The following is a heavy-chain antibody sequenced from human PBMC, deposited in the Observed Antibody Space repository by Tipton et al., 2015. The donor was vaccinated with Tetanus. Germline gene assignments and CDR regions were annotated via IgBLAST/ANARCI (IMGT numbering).Heavy chain of an antibody. J-gene: IGHJ6*02. Sequence: GASITTYHWSWLRQTPGRGLEWIGHIYYTGATSYNSSLQSRVTLSIDTYKNQFSLKMTSVIAADTAVYFCEGDDYYETSLRDYYGEEVWGQGTTVTVSS. V-gene: IGHV4-59*01. D-gene: IGHD3-16*01. CDR1: GASITTYH. CDR3: EGDDYYETSLRDYYGEEV. CDR2: IYYTGAT.